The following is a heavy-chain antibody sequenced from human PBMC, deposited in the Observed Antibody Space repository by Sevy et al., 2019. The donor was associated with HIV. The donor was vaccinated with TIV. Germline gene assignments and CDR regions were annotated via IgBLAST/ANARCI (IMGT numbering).Heavy chain of an antibody. D-gene: IGHD6-19*01. V-gene: IGHV1-18*04. CDR2: ISAYNGNT. J-gene: IGHJ4*02. CDR3: ARVYSSGWSFDY. CDR1: GYTFTSYG. Sequence: ASVKVSCKASGYTFTSYGISWVRQAPGQGLEWMGWISAYNGNTNYAQKLQGRVTMTTDTSTSTAYMELRSLRSDDAAVYYCARVYSSGWSFDYWGQGTLVTVSS.